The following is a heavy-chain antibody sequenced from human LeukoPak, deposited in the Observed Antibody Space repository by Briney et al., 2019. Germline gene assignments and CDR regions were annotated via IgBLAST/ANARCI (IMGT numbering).Heavy chain of an antibody. CDR1: GFTFRSYA. CDR2: ISGSGGNT. Sequence: GGSLRLSCAAAGFTFRSYAVNWVRQAPGKGLEWVSSISGSGGNTYYADSVKGRFTISRDNAKNSLYLQINSLRAEDKAVYYCAGELVVVAAFDSWGQGTLVTVSS. V-gene: IGHV3-23*01. J-gene: IGHJ4*01. CDR3: AGELVVVAAFDS. D-gene: IGHD2-15*01.